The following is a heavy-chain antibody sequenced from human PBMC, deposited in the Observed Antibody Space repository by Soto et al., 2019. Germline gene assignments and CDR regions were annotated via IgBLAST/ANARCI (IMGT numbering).Heavy chain of an antibody. J-gene: IGHJ4*02. V-gene: IGHV3-30-3*01. Sequence: PGGSLRLSCAASGITFSSYAMHWVRQAPGKGLEWVAVISYDGSNKYYADSVKGRFTISRDNSKNTLYLQMNSLRAEDTAVYYCRTGIKDYWGQGTLVTVSS. D-gene: IGHD1-1*01. CDR3: RTGIKDY. CDR1: GITFSSYA. CDR2: ISYDGSNK.